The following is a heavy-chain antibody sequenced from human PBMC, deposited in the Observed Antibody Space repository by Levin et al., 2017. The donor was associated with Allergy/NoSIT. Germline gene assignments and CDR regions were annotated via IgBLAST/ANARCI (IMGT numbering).Heavy chain of an antibody. Sequence: GESLKISCKVSGYTLTELSMHWVRQAPGKGLEWMGGFDPEDGETIYAQKFQGRVTMTEDTSTDTAYMELSSLRSEDTAVYYCATVFLSSSSFNWFDPWGQGTLVTVSS. J-gene: IGHJ5*02. CDR2: FDPEDGET. CDR3: ATVFLSSSSFNWFDP. D-gene: IGHD2-2*01. CDR1: GYTLTELS. V-gene: IGHV1-24*01.